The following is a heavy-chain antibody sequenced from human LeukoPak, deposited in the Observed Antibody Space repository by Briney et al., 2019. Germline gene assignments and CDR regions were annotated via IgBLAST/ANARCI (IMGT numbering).Heavy chain of an antibody. V-gene: IGHV1-18*04. CDR2: TSAYNGNT. CDR1: TSTFTDYY. J-gene: IGHJ5*02. Sequence: GASVKVSCKASTSTFTDYYIHWVRQAPGQGLEWMGWTSAYNGNTNYAQKLQGRVTMTTDTFTSTAYMELRSLRSDDTAVYYCARQATVTPRSWFDPWGQGTLVTVSS. D-gene: IGHD4-17*01. CDR3: ARQATVTPRSWFDP.